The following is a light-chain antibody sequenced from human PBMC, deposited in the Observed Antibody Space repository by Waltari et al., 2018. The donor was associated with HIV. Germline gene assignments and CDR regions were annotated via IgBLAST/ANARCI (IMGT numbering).Light chain of an antibody. CDR2: GKN. CDR1: SLGNYF. Sequence: GDSLGNYFASWYQQKPGQAPVLVIYGKNNRPSGIPDRFSVSSSGTTASLIITGAQAEDEADYYCNSRDSSGVVFGGGTKLTVL. CDR3: NSRDSSGVV. V-gene: IGLV3-19*01. J-gene: IGLJ2*01.